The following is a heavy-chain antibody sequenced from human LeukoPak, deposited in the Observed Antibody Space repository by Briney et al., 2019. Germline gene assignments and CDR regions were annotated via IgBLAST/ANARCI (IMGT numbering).Heavy chain of an antibody. D-gene: IGHD6-19*01. CDR1: GFTFSSYG. CDR2: IRYDGSNK. Sequence: AGGSLRLSCAASGFTFSSYGMHWVRQAPGKGLEWVAFIRYDGSNKYYADSVKGRFTISRDNSKNTLYLQMSSLRAEDTAVYYCAKDLGYSSGWDLWGQGTLVTVSS. J-gene: IGHJ5*02. V-gene: IGHV3-30*02. CDR3: AKDLGYSSGWDL.